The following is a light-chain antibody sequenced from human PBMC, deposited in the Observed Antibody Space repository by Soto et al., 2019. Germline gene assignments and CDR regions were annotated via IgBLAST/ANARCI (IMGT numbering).Light chain of an antibody. CDR1: SSNLGAGYD. Sequence: QYVLTQPPSVSGTPGQRVSISCTGTSSNLGAGYDVHWYQQLPGAAPRLLIFGNNVRPTGVPDRFSGSKSGTSASLAITGLQAEDEAIYHCQSYDGSLATSIFGAGTKLTVL. J-gene: IGLJ2*01. CDR2: GNN. V-gene: IGLV1-40*01. CDR3: QSYDGSLATSI.